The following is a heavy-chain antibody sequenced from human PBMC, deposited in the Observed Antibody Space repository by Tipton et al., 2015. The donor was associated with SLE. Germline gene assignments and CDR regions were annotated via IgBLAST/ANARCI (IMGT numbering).Heavy chain of an antibody. V-gene: IGHV3-30*04. CDR3: ARGPPFDT. J-gene: IGHJ3*02. Sequence: SLRLSCVGSKITFSDFAMHWVRQAPGKGLEWVAIMSYDGRTKVYADSVKGRFIISRDNSKNTLYLEMNSLRAEDTAVYYCARGPPFDTWGLGTMVTVSS. CDR1: KITFSDFA. CDR2: MSYDGRTK.